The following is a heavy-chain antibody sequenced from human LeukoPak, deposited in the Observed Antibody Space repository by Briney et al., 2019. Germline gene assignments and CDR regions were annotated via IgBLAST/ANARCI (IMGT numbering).Heavy chain of an antibody. Sequence: GGSLRLSCAASGFTVSSNYMSWVRQAPGKGLEWVSVIYSGGSTYYADSVKGRFTISRDNSKNTLYLQMNSLRAEDTAVYYCARVLSSRWNKNDVFNIWGKGKRV. D-gene: IGHD6-13*01. CDR1: GFTVSSNY. V-gene: IGHV3-53*01. J-gene: IGHJ3*02. CDR2: IYSGGST. CDR3: ARVLSSRWNKNDVFNI.